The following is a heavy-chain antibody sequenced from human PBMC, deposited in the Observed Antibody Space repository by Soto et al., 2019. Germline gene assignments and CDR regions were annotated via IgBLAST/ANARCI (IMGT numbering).Heavy chain of an antibody. D-gene: IGHD5-12*01. V-gene: IGHV3-23*01. CDR3: AKKGVATISLYYYYYMDV. Sequence: GGSLRLSCAASGFTFSSYAMSWVRQAPGKGLEWVSAISGSGGSTYYADSVKGRFTISRDNSKNKLYLQMNSLRAEDTAVYYCAKKGVATISLYYYYYMDVWGKGTTVTVSS. CDR1: GFTFSSYA. CDR2: ISGSGGST. J-gene: IGHJ6*03.